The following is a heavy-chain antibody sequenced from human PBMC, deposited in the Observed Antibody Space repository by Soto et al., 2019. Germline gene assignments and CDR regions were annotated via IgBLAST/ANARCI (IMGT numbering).Heavy chain of an antibody. V-gene: IGHV3-21*06. CDR1: GFTVSSYS. J-gene: IGHJ2*01. CDR3: ARDGGRRGGGYFDL. D-gene: IGHD3-16*01. CDR2: ISSSSSNI. Sequence: EVQLVESGGGLVKPGGSLRLSCAASGFTVSSYSMNWVRQAPGKGLEWVSSISSSSSNIYYADAVKGRFTMSRDNAKNLVYLQMNSLRAEDTAVYYCARDGGRRGGGYFDLWGRGTLVTVSS.